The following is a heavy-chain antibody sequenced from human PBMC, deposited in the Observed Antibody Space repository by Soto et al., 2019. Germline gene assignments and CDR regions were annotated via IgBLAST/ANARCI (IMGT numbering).Heavy chain of an antibody. CDR1: GFTFSSYA. CDR2: ISYDGSNK. CDR3: ARDITRGGGMDV. Sequence: GGSLRLSCAASGFTFSSYAMHWVRQAPGKGLEWVAVISYDGSNKYYADSVKGRFTISRDNSKNTLYLQMNSLRAEDTAVYYCARDITRGGGMDVWRQGTTVTVSS. J-gene: IGHJ6*02. D-gene: IGHD3-10*01. V-gene: IGHV3-30-3*01.